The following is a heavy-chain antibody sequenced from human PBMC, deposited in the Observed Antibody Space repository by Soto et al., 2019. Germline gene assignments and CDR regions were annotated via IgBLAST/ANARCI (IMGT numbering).Heavy chain of an antibody. CDR3: AKDLPYYYGSGSADAFDI. CDR2: ISGSGGST. V-gene: IGHV3-23*01. CDR1: GFTFSSYA. J-gene: IGHJ3*02. Sequence: TGGSLRLSCAASGFTFSSYAMSWVRQAPGKGLEWVSAISGSGGSTYYADSVKGRFTISRDNSKNTLYLQMNSLRAEDTAVYYCAKDLPYYYGSGSADAFDIWGQGTMVTVSS. D-gene: IGHD3-10*01.